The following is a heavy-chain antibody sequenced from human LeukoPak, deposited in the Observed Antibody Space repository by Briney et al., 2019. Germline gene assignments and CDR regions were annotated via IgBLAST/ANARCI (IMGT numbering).Heavy chain of an antibody. Sequence: SGGSLRLSCAASGFTFSSYEMNWVRQAPGKGLEWLSYISSSGSTIYYADSVKGRFTISRDNAKSSLYLQTNTLRAEDTAVYYCARAGHVITMIVVLDAFDIWGQGTMVTVSS. CDR1: GFTFSSYE. CDR2: ISSSGSTI. CDR3: ARAGHVITMIVVLDAFDI. D-gene: IGHD3-22*01. V-gene: IGHV3-48*03. J-gene: IGHJ3*02.